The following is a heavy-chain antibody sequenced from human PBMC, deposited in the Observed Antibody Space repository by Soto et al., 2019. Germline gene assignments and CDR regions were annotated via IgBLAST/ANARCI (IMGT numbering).Heavy chain of an antibody. J-gene: IGHJ6*02. Sequence: GGSLRLSCAASGFTFSDHYMDWVRQAPGKGLEWVGRTRNKANSYTTEYAASVKGRFTISRDDSKNSLYLQMNSLKTEDTAVYYFVFTLTCEFDYYCYGMDDWGQGTTVTVSS. D-gene: IGHD3-22*01. CDR2: TRNKANSYTT. CDR3: VFTLTCEFDYYCYGMDD. CDR1: GFTFSDHY. V-gene: IGHV3-72*01.